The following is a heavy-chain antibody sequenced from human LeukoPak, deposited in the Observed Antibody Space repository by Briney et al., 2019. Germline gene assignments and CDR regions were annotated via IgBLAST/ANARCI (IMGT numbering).Heavy chain of an antibody. CDR2: IKSKTDGGTT. V-gene: IGHV3-15*01. CDR1: GFTFSNAW. J-gene: IGHJ4*02. D-gene: IGHD5-12*01. Sequence: GGSLRLSCAASGFTFSNAWMSRVRQAPGKGLEWVGRIKSKTDGGTTDYAAPVKGRFTISRDDSKNTLYLQMNSLKTEDTAVYYCTTGRLRARHYFDYWGQGTLVTVSS. CDR3: TTGRLRARHYFDY.